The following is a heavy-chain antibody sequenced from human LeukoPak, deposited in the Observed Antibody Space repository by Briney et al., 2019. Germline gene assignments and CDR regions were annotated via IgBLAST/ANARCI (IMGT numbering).Heavy chain of an antibody. D-gene: IGHD1-1*01. Sequence: GGSLRLSCAASGFTFSNYEMNWVRQAPGKGLEWVAYISESGCLIYYADSVMGRFTISRDNSKNSLFLQMSSLRAEDTAVYYCARDSGSGTTGNEFDYWGQGTLVSVSS. CDR2: ISESGCLI. CDR1: GFTFSNYE. V-gene: IGHV3-48*03. J-gene: IGHJ4*02. CDR3: ARDSGSGTTGNEFDY.